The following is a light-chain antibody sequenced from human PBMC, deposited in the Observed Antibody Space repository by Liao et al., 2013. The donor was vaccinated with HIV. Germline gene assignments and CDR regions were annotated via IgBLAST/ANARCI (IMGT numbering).Light chain of an antibody. CDR3: QLWDSSSDHPYV. CDR1: NVGDKH. CDR2: QDS. V-gene: IGLV3-1*01. Sequence: SYELTQPPSVSVSPGQTASITCSGDNVGDKHVSWHQQRPSQSPVVVIYQDSKRPLGIPERFSGSNSGNTATLTISRVEPGDEADYYCQLWDSSSDHPYVFGTGTQVTVL. J-gene: IGLJ1*01.